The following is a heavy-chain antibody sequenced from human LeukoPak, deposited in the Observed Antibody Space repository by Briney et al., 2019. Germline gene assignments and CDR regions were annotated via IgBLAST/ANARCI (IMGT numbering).Heavy chain of an antibody. CDR3: ARLYYDFWSGYYYFDY. CDR2: IFYSGST. D-gene: IGHD3-3*01. CDR1: GGSISNYY. J-gene: IGHJ4*02. Sequence: SETLSLTCTVSGGSISNYYWSWIRQPPGKGLEWIGYIFYSGSTNYNPSLKSRVTISVDTSKNQFSLKLSSVTAADTAVYYCARLYYDFWSGYYYFDYWGQGTLVTVSS. V-gene: IGHV4-59*12.